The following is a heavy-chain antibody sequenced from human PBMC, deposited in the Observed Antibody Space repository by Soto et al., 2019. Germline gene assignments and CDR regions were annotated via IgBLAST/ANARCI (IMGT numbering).Heavy chain of an antibody. Sequence: QVQLVESGGGVVQPGRSLRLSCAASGFTFSSYAMHWVRQAPGKGLEWVAVISYDGSNKYYADSVKGRFTISRDNSKNTLYLQMNSLRAEDTAVYYCARGYGDPYYFDYWGQGTLVTVSS. CDR2: ISYDGSNK. D-gene: IGHD4-17*01. J-gene: IGHJ4*02. V-gene: IGHV3-30-3*01. CDR3: ARGYGDPYYFDY. CDR1: GFTFSSYA.